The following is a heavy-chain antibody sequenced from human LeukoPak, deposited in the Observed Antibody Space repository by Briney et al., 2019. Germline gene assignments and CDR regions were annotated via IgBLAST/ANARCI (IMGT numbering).Heavy chain of an antibody. J-gene: IGHJ5*02. V-gene: IGHV4-34*01. CDR1: GGSFSGYY. D-gene: IGHD2-2*01. Sequence: SETLSLTCAVYGGSFSGYYWSWIRQPPGKGLEWIGEINHSGSTNYNPSLKSRVTISVDTSKNQFSLKLSSVTAADTAVYYCARGRGVVVPAAIGWFDPWGQGTLVTVSS. CDR2: INHSGST. CDR3: ARGRGVVVPAAIGWFDP.